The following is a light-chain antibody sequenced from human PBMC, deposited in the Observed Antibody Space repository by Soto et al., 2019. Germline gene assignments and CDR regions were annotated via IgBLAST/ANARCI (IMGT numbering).Light chain of an antibody. CDR1: QSISNY. CDR2: DAS. Sequence: EIVLTQSPATLSLSPGEGATLSCRAGQSISNYVAWYQQKPGQAPRLLIYDASNRATGIPARFSGSGSGTDFTLIISSLEPEDFAVYYCQQRSNWPLTFGGGTKVEIK. V-gene: IGKV3-11*01. J-gene: IGKJ4*01. CDR3: QQRSNWPLT.